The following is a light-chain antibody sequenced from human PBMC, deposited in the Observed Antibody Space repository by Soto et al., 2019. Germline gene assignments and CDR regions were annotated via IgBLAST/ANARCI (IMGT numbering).Light chain of an antibody. J-gene: IGKJ1*01. CDR3: QQSYSTPVT. CDR2: AAS. CDR1: QSISSY. Sequence: DIQITHSPSSPSASVGELFNITCRASQSISSYLNWYQQKPGKAPKLLIYAASSLQSGVPSRFSGSGSGTDFTLTISSLQPEDFATYYCQQSYSTPVTFGQGTKVDTK. V-gene: IGKV1-39*01.